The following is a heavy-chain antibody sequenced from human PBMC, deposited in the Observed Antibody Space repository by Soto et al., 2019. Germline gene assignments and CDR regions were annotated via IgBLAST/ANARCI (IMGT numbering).Heavy chain of an antibody. CDR1: GDSISSSSYY. Sequence: KTSETLSLTCTVSGDSISSSSYYWGWIRQPPGKGLEWIGSLYYSGTTYYNPSLKSRVTISVDTSKNQFSLKLSSVTAADTAVYYCARHGRGGYDLNYWGPGTLVTVSS. CDR3: ARHGRGGYDLNY. D-gene: IGHD5-12*01. V-gene: IGHV4-39*01. J-gene: IGHJ4*02. CDR2: LYYSGTT.